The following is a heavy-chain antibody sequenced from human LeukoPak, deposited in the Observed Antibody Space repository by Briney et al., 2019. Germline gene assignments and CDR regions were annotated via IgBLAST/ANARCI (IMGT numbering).Heavy chain of an antibody. CDR3: ARRSSGWYFYFDY. CDR1: GGSISSYY. Sequence: KPSETLSLTCTVSGGSISSYYWSWIRQPPGKGLEWIGYIYYSGSTNYSPSLKSRVTISVDTSKNQFSLKLSSVTAADTAVYYCARRSSGWYFYFDYWGQGTLVTVSS. J-gene: IGHJ4*02. V-gene: IGHV4-59*08. CDR2: IYYSGST. D-gene: IGHD6-19*01.